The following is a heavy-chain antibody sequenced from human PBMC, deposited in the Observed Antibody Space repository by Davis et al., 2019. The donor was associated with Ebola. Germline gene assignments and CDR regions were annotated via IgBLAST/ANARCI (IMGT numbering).Heavy chain of an antibody. CDR3: AKDTSNIWFDI. CDR2: LGTSVDT. J-gene: IGHJ3*02. D-gene: IGHD1-26*01. CDR1: GFGLSSYA. Sequence: PGGSLRLSCVVSGFGLSSYAIHWVRQAPGKGLEWVSTLGTSVDTYYADSVKGRFTISRDNSKNTLYLQMNGLRVEDTAIYYCAKDTSNIWFDIWGQGTMVTVSS. V-gene: IGHV3-23*01.